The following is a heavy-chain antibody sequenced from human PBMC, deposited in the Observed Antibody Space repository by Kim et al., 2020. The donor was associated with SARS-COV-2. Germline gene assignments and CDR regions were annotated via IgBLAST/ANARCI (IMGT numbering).Heavy chain of an antibody. CDR2: IYPSDSDT. CDR3: ARLLGFHDILTGYRDYYYGMDV. Sequence: GESLKISCKGSGYRFTSYWIGWVRQMPGKGLEWMGIIYPSDSDTRYSPSFQGQVTISTDKSISTAYLQWSSLKASDTAMYYCARLLGFHDILTGYRDYYYGMDVWGQGTTVTVSS. CDR1: GYRFTSYW. J-gene: IGHJ6*02. D-gene: IGHD3-9*01. V-gene: IGHV5-51*01.